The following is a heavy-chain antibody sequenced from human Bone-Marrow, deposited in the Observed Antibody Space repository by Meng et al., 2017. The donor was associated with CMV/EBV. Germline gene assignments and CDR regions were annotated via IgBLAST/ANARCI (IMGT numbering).Heavy chain of an antibody. CDR3: ARDRGAYYDFWSGYYGPYYYYGMDV. CDR2: IDSDGSGI. CDR1: GFTFSRYR. V-gene: IGHV3-74*01. Sequence: GESLKISCAASGFTFSRYRMHWVRQAPGKGLVWVSRIDSDGSGISYADSVKGRFTVSRDNAKNTLYLQMNSLRAEDTAVYYCARDRGAYYDFWSGYYGPYYYYGMDVWGQGTTVTVSS. D-gene: IGHD3-3*01. J-gene: IGHJ6*02.